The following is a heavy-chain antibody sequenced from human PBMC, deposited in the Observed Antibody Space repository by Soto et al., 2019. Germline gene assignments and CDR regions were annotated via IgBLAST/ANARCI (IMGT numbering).Heavy chain of an antibody. Sequence: GGSLRLSCVVSGFTFGDYWMSWVRQAPGKGLEWVANTIPDGTEKYYVASVRGRFTVSRDNAKNSLYLQMNSLRVEDTAVYYCAREVRWSFDYWGQGTLVTVSS. CDR1: GFTFGDYW. V-gene: IGHV3-7*01. D-gene: IGHD6-13*01. CDR3: AREVRWSFDY. CDR2: TIPDGTEK. J-gene: IGHJ4*02.